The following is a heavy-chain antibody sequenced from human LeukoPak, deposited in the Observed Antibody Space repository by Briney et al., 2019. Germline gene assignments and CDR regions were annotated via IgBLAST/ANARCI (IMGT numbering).Heavy chain of an antibody. V-gene: IGHV3-48*01. Sequence: AGGSLRLSCAASGFTFSSYSMNWVRQAPGKGLEWVSYISISSSTIYYADSVKGRFTISRDNAKNSLSLQMNSLRADDTAVYYCAMKAVPRPRLHDAFDFWGQGTVVSVSS. CDR3: AMKAVPRPRLHDAFDF. J-gene: IGHJ3*01. D-gene: IGHD5-24*01. CDR1: GFTFSSYS. CDR2: ISISSSTI.